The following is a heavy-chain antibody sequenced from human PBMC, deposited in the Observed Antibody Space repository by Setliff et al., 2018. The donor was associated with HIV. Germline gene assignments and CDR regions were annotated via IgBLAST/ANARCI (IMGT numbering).Heavy chain of an antibody. Sequence: SETLSLTCTVSGDSISSGGYYWSWIRHHPGKGLEWIGEINHSGSTNYNPSLKSRVTISVDTSKNQFSLKLSSVTASDTAVYYCVRYRSKIDWFDPWGQGTLVTVSS. J-gene: IGHJ5*02. V-gene: IGHV4-39*01. CDR2: INHSGST. CDR3: VRYRSKIDWFDP. D-gene: IGHD1-26*01. CDR1: GDSISSGGYY.